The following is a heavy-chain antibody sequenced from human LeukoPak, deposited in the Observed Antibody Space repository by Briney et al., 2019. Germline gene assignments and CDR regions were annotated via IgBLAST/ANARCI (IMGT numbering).Heavy chain of an antibody. J-gene: IGHJ6*03. CDR1: GGSISSSSYY. D-gene: IGHD5-12*01. CDR3: ARHLEIVGYMDV. Sequence: SETLSLTCTVSGGSISSSSYYWGWIRQPPGKGLEWIGSIYYSGSTYYNPSLKSRVTISVDTSKNQFSLKLSSVTAADTAVYYCARHLEIVGYMDVWGKGTTVTISS. CDR2: IYYSGST. V-gene: IGHV4-39*01.